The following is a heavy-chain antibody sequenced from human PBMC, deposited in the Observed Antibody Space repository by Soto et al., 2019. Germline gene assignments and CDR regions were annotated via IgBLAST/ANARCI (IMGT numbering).Heavy chain of an antibody. CDR2: ISAYNGNT. V-gene: IGHV1-18*04. J-gene: IGHJ6*02. Sequence: ASVKVSCKASGYTFTSYGISWVRQAPGQGLEWMGWISAYNGNTNYAQKLQGRVTMTTDTSTSTAYMELRSLRSDDTAVYYCAGALTTGYYYYGMDVWGQATPVTVSS. D-gene: IGHD3-9*01. CDR1: GYTFTSYG. CDR3: AGALTTGYYYYGMDV.